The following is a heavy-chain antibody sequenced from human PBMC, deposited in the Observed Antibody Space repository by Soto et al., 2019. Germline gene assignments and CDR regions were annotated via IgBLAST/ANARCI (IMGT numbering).Heavy chain of an antibody. CDR1: GGSFSGYY. J-gene: IGHJ6*02. V-gene: IGHV4-34*01. CDR2: INHSGST. CDR3: AREGSGSYADV. Sequence: PSETLSLTCAVYGGSFSGYYWSWIRQPPGKGLEWIGEINHSGSTNYNPSLKSRVTISVDTSKNQFSLKLSSVTAADTAVYYCAREGSGSYADVWGQGTTVTVSS. D-gene: IGHD3-10*01.